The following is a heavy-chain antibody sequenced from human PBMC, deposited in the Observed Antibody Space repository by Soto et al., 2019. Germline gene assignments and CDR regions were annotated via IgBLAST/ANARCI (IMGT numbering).Heavy chain of an antibody. CDR3: ARELKQPYYYCMDV. V-gene: IGHV1-8*01. Sequence: QVQLVQSGAEVKKPGASVKVSCKASGYTFTSYDINWVRQATGQGLEWMGWMNPNSGNTGYAQKFQGRVTMTRNTAISTAYMELSSLRSEDTAVYYCARELKQPYYYCMDVWGQGTTVTVSS. D-gene: IGHD3-10*01. CDR2: MNPNSGNT. CDR1: GYTFTSYD. J-gene: IGHJ6*02.